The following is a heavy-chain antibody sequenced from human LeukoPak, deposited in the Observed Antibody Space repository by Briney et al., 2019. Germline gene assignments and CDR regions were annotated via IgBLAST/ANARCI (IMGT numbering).Heavy chain of an antibody. V-gene: IGHV3-23*01. D-gene: IGHD1-1*01. J-gene: IGHJ4*02. CDR3: VRVQLWPQTIDY. CDR1: GFTFSGYA. CDR2: ISGGARST. Sequence: GGSLSLSCAASGFTFSGYAMSWVRQAPGKGLEWVSAISGGARSTYYADSVKGRFTISRDNSKNTLYLQMNSLRAEDTAVYYCVRVQLWPQTIDYWGQGTLVTVSS.